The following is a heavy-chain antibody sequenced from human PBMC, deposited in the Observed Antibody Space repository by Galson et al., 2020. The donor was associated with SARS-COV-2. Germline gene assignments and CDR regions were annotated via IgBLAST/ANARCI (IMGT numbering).Heavy chain of an antibody. Sequence: ASETLSLTCTVSGGSISSYYWSWIRQPPGKGLEWIGYIYYSGSTNYNPSLKSRVTISVDTSKNQFSLKLSSVTAADTAVYYCARLTGGLLYDAFDIWGQGTMVTVSS. CDR1: GGSISSYY. V-gene: IGHV4-59*08. CDR2: IYYSGST. D-gene: IGHD5-18*01. J-gene: IGHJ3*02. CDR3: ARLTGGLLYDAFDI.